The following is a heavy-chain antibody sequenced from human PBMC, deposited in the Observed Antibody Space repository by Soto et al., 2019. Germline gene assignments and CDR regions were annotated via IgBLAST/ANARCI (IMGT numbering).Heavy chain of an antibody. V-gene: IGHV3-23*01. Sequence: GGSLRLSCAASGFTFSSYAMSWVRQAPGKGLEWVSAISGSGGRTYYADSVKGRFTISRDNSKNTLYLQMNSLRAEDTAVYYCAKGRYDFWSGYSNVERTNYYYGMDVWGQGTTVTVSS. J-gene: IGHJ6*02. CDR2: ISGSGGRT. D-gene: IGHD3-3*01. CDR3: AKGRYDFWSGYSNVERTNYYYGMDV. CDR1: GFTFSSYA.